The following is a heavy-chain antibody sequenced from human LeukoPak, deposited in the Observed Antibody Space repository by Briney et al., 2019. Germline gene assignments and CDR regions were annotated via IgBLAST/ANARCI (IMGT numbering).Heavy chain of an antibody. V-gene: IGHV3-30-3*01. D-gene: IGHD2-21*02. CDR2: ISYDGSNK. Sequence: GGSLRLSCAASGFTFSSYAMHWVRQAPGKGLEWVAVISYDGSNKYYADSVKGRFTISRDNSKNTLYLQMNSLRAEDTAVYYCARDSITYCGGDCYSWGVDYWGQGTLVTVSS. CDR3: ARDSITYCGGDCYSWGVDY. J-gene: IGHJ4*02. CDR1: GFTFSSYA.